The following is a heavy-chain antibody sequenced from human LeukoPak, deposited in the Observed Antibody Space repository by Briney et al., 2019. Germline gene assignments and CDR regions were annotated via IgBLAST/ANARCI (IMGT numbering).Heavy chain of an antibody. CDR3: AKVKSIGTLDY. D-gene: IGHD6-6*01. V-gene: IGHV3-23*01. CDR1: GFTFDSYA. CDR2: ISDSGGAT. J-gene: IGHJ4*02. Sequence: GGSLRLSCAASGFTFDSYAMSWVRQAPGKGLEWVSAISDSGGATYYADSVKGRFTISRDNSKNTLYLQMNSLRAEDTAVYYCAKVKSIGTLDYWGQGTLATVSS.